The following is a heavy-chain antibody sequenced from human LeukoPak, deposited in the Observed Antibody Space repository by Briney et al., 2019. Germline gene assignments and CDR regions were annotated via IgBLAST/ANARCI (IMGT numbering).Heavy chain of an antibody. CDR2: IYSGGST. V-gene: IGHV3-53*01. Sequence: PGGSLRLSCAASGFTVSSNYMSWVRQAPGKGLEWVSVIYSGGSTYYADSVKGRFTISRDNAKNSLYLQMNSLRAGDTAVYYCAKSLDSSGYYYDLDYWGQGTLVTVSS. CDR1: GFTVSSNY. J-gene: IGHJ4*02. D-gene: IGHD3-22*01. CDR3: AKSLDSSGYYYDLDY.